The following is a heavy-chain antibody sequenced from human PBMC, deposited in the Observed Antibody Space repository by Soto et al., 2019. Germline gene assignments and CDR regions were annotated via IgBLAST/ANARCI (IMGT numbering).Heavy chain of an antibody. J-gene: IGHJ4*02. CDR3: ARIGYRSSSFDY. V-gene: IGHV3-7*01. D-gene: IGHD6-6*01. Sequence: HPGGSLRLSCAGSGFIFSNYWMSWARQAPGKGLEWVANLKEDGSQTYYVDSVRGRFTISRDNARNLVWLQMNSLRAGDTAVYYCARIGYRSSSFDYWGLGTLVTVSS. CDR1: GFIFSNYW. CDR2: LKEDGSQT.